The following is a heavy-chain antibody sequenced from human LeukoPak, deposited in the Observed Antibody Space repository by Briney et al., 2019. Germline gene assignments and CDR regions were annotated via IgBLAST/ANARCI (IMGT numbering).Heavy chain of an antibody. D-gene: IGHD3-22*01. CDR1: GFTFSSYA. CDR3: ATYDSSGCYFDY. J-gene: IGHJ4*02. V-gene: IGHV3-23*01. CDR2: ISGSGGST. Sequence: GGSLRLSCAASGFTFSSYAMSWVRQAPGKGLEWVSAISGSGGSTYYADSVKGRFTISRDNSENTLYLQMNSLRAEDTAVYYCATYDSSGCYFDYWGQGTLVTVSS.